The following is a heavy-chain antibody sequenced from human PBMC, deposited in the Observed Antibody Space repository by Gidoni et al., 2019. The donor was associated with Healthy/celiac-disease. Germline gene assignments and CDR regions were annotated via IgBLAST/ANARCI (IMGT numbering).Heavy chain of an antibody. D-gene: IGHD3-3*01. CDR2: INHSGST. V-gene: IGHV4-34*01. CDR3: ARGLSKPGGIWSGYSPARHFNWFDP. J-gene: IGHJ5*02. Sequence: GLEWIGAINHSGSTNYNPSLKSRVTISVDTSKNQFSLKLSSVTAADTAVYYCARGLSKPGGIWSGYSPARHFNWFDPWGQGTLVTVSS.